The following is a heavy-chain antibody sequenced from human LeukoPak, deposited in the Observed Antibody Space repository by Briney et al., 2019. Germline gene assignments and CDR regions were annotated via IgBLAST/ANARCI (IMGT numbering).Heavy chain of an antibody. Sequence: AGGSLRLSCAASAFTFSSYWMSWVRQAPGKGLEWVANIKQDGSEKYYVDSVKGRFTISRDNAKNSLYLQMNSLRAEDTAVYYCARETPLKYYYDSSGSSLFDYWGQGTLVTVSS. J-gene: IGHJ4*02. V-gene: IGHV3-7*01. D-gene: IGHD3-22*01. CDR3: ARETPLKYYYDSSGSSLFDY. CDR1: AFTFSSYW. CDR2: IKQDGSEK.